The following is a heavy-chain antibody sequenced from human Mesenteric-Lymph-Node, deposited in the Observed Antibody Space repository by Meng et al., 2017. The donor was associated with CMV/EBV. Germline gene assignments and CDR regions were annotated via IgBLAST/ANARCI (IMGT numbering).Heavy chain of an antibody. CDR3: ARSLVVLIRKYAIDV. CDR1: GFTFSKYA. Sequence: GESLKISCAASGFTFSKYALYWVRQAPGKGLEWVAIISFDGTNTYYADSVRGRFTISRDNSKNTLFLQMNSLTAEDTAVYYCARSLVVLIRKYAIDVWGQGTTVTVSS. D-gene: IGHD2-2*01. CDR2: ISFDGTNT. J-gene: IGHJ6*02. V-gene: IGHV3-30*04.